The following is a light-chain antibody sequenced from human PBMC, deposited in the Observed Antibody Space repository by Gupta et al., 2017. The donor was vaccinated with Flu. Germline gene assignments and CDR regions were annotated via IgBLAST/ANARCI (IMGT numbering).Light chain of an antibody. CDR1: QSTSSW. V-gene: IGKV1-5*03. J-gene: IGKJ4*01. CDR2: KAF. Sequence: PSTLAAAVGDRVTITCGASQSTSSWKAWQQQKAGKAPNLLIYKAFSLESGLPSRSSGSGSGTEITLTISMLHPDDFATYYCQYDNSSPVTFGRGTKVEIK. CDR3: QYDNSSPVT.